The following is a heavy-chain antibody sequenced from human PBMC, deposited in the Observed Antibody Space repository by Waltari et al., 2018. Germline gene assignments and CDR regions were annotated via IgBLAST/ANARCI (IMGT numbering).Heavy chain of an antibody. CDR2: ISPNSGGT. J-gene: IGHJ6*02. Sequence: QVQLVQSGAEVKKPGASVKVSCKASGYTFTDYYIHWVRQAPGQGLEWMGWISPNSGGTDYAPKCQGRVTMTKDTYLSTAYMELTRLRSDDTAVYYCARVSGDWLLPYYYYGMGVWGQGTTVTVSS. CDR3: ARVSGDWLLPYYYYGMGV. CDR1: GYTFTDYY. V-gene: IGHV1-2*02. D-gene: IGHD3-9*01.